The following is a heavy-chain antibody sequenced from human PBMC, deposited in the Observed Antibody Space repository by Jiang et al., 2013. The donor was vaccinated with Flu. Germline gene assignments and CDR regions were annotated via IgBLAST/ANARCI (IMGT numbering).Heavy chain of an antibody. J-gene: IGHJ4*02. CDR2: INHSGGT. D-gene: IGHD3-10*01. V-gene: IGHV4-34*01. CDR1: DGSFINYA. CDR3: ARAWYGEYVEN. Sequence: LLKPSETLSLNCGVYDGSFINYAWTWIRQPPGKGLEWIGEINHSGGTYYNPSLKSRVSMSVDTSKNQFSLRLTSVTAADTAVYYCARAWYGEYVENWGQGTLVTVAS.